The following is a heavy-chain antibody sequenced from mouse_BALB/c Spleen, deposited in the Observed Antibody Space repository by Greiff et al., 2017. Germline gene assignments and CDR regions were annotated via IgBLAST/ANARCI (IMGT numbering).Heavy chain of an antibody. V-gene: IGHV5-15*02. D-gene: IGHD4-1*02. Sequence: EVHLVESGGGLVQPGGSRKLSCAASGFTFSDYGMAWVRQAPGKGPEWVAFISNLAYSIYYADTVTGRFTISRENAKNTLYLEMSSLRSEDTAMYYCARVQLGYAMDYWGQGTSVTVSS. J-gene: IGHJ4*01. CDR3: ARVQLGYAMDY. CDR1: GFTFSDYG. CDR2: ISNLAYSI.